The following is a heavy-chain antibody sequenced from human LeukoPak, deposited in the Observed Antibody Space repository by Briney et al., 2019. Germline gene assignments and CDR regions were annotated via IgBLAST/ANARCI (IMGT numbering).Heavy chain of an antibody. CDR3: ARGPRIAVAGRRSWFDP. Sequence: SETLSLTCAVYGGSFSGYYWSWIRQPPGKGLEWIGEINRSGSTNYNPSLKSRVTISVDTSKNQFSLKLSSVTAADTAVYYCARGPRIAVAGRRSWFDPWGQGTLVTVSS. J-gene: IGHJ5*02. V-gene: IGHV4-34*01. D-gene: IGHD6-19*01. CDR2: INRSGST. CDR1: GGSFSGYY.